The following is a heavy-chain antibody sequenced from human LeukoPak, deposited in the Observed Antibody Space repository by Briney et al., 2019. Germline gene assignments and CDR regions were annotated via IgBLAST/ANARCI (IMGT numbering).Heavy chain of an antibody. D-gene: IGHD1-26*01. V-gene: IGHV4-59*12. CDR1: GGSISSYY. J-gene: IGHJ4*02. CDR2: IYYTGST. CDR3: TRGGSADPFEH. Sequence: PSETLSLTCTVSGGSISSYYWSWIRQPPGKGLEWIGYIYYTGSTNYNPSLKSRVTISVDKSKNQFSLKLSSVTAADTAVYYCTRGGSADPFEHWGQGTLVTVSS.